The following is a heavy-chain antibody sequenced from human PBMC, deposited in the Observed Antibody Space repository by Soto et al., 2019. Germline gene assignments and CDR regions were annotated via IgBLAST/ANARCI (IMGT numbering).Heavy chain of an antibody. V-gene: IGHV3-15*01. CDR3: TTEMRHTSGWYGAFDI. J-gene: IGHJ3*02. Sequence: XVSLELSCTASGFAFTNAWMDWVRQAPGKGLEWVGRIKSNADGGAADYPAPVKGRFIISRDDSRNTLYLQMNSLKTEDTAVYYCTTEMRHTSGWYGAFDIWGQGTMVTVSS. CDR2: IKSNADGGAA. D-gene: IGHD6-19*01. CDR1: GFAFTNAW.